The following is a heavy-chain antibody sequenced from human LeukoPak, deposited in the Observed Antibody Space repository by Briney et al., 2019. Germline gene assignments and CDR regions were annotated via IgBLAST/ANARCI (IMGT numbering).Heavy chain of an antibody. CDR2: IKQDGSDK. J-gene: IGHJ4*02. Sequence: GGSLILSCAASGFTFSSYWRSWVRQAPGKGLEWVANIKQDGSDKYYVDSVKGRFTISRDNAKNSLYLQMNSLRAEDTAVYYCARDPYDSSWGLCYFDYWGQGNLVTVSS. V-gene: IGHV3-7*04. CDR1: GFTFSSYW. D-gene: IGHD3-22*01. CDR3: ARDPYDSSWGLCYFDY.